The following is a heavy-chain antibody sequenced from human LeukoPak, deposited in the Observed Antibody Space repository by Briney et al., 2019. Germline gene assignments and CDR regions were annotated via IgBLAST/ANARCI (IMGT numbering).Heavy chain of an antibody. V-gene: IGHV1-2*02. Sequence: ASVKVSCKASGYTFTGYYMHWVRQAPGQGLEWMGWINPNSGGTNYAQKFQGRVTMTRDTSISTAYMELSSLRSEDTAVYYCARELVATIGGIYYYYYMDVWGKGTTVTISS. J-gene: IGHJ6*03. CDR1: GYTFTGYY. CDR2: INPNSGGT. CDR3: ARELVATIGGIYYYYYMDV. D-gene: IGHD5-12*01.